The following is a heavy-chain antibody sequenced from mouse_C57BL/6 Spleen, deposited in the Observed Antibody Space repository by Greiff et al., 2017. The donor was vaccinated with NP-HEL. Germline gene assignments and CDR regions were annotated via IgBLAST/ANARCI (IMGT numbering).Heavy chain of an antibody. CDR2: INPNNGGT. D-gene: IGHD1-2*01. CDR3: ARLAN. CDR1: GYTFTDYY. J-gene: IGHJ2*01. V-gene: IGHV1-26*01. Sequence: VQLQQSGPELVKPGASVKISCKASGYTFTDYYMNWVKQSHGKSLEWIGDINPNNGGTSYNQKFKGKATLTVYKSSSTAYMELRSLTSEDSAVYYCARLANWGQGTTLTVSS.